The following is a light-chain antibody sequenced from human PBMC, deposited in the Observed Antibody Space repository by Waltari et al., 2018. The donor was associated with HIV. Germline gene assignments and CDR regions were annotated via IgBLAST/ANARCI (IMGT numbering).Light chain of an antibody. V-gene: IGKV1-5*03. CDR3: QQYNRYYSWA. Sequence: IQMTQSPSTLSASVGDRVTMTCWATHDISDWLAWYQHKPGTAPRLLIYETSTLESGVPSRFSGSDSGTDFSLTINSLQPEDFATYYCQQYNRYYSWAFGQGTRVEV. CDR1: HDISDW. J-gene: IGKJ1*01. CDR2: ETS.